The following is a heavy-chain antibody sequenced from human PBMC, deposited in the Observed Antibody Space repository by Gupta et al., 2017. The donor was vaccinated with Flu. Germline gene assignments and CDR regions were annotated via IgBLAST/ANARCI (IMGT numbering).Heavy chain of an antibody. CDR1: GFTYDDYA. V-gene: IGHV3-9*01. CDR2: ISWNGNRI. CDR3: AKDQSPYDSSGPLDS. D-gene: IGHD3-22*01. J-gene: IGHJ4*02. Sequence: EVQLVESGGGLVQPGRSLRLSCAASGFTYDDYAMHWVRQAPGKGLEWVSSISWNGNRIDYADSVKGRFTISRDNAKKLLYVQMNSLRVEDTALYYCAKDQSPYDSSGPLDSWGQGTLVSVSS.